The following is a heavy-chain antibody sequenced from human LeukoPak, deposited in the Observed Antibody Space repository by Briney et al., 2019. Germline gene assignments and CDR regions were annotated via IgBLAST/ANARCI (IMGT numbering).Heavy chain of an antibody. CDR2: INHSGST. Sequence: SETLSLTCAVYGGSFSGYYWSWIRQPPGKGLEWIGEINHSGSTNYNPSLKSRVTISVDTSKNQFSLKLSSVTAADTAVYYCGGGTRGAYYYDSSVYSSFDYGGQEPLATVSS. J-gene: IGHJ4*02. V-gene: IGHV4-34*01. CDR1: GGSFSGYY. CDR3: GGGTRGAYYYDSSVYSSFDY. D-gene: IGHD3-22*01.